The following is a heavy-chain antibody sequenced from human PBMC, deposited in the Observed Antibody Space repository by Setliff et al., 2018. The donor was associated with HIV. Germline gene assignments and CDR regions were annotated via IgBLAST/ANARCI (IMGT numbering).Heavy chain of an antibody. D-gene: IGHD3-22*01. V-gene: IGHV1-18*01. CDR1: GYDFRRYG. CDR2: ISAYNGNT. CDR3: AGVFGVYYDKEGPYDAFDI. J-gene: IGHJ3*02. Sequence: ASVKVSCKTSGYDFRRYGIAWVRQVPGHGLEWMGWISAYNGNTNYAQNFQGRLTITTDESTSTAYMELSSLRSEDTAVYYCAGVFGVYYDKEGPYDAFDIWDQGTMVTVSS.